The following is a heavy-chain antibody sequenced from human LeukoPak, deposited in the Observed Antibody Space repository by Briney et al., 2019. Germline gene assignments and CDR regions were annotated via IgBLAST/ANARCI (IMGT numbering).Heavy chain of an antibody. CDR3: ARSTPAEVVTAITDY. J-gene: IGHJ4*02. D-gene: IGHD2-21*02. CDR2: ISSSSSYI. V-gene: IGHV3-21*01. Sequence: GGSLRLSCAASGFTFSSYSMNCVRQAPGKGVEWVSSISSSSSYIYYADSVKGRFTISRDNAKNSLYLQMNSLRAEDTAVYYCARSTPAEVVTAITDYWGQGTLVTVSS. CDR1: GFTFSSYS.